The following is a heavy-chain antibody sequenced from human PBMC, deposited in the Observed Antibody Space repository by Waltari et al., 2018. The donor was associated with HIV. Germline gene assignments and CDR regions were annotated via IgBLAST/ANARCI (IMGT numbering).Heavy chain of an antibody. D-gene: IGHD1-20*01. CDR2: ISAYNGNT. CDR1: GYTFTSHG. V-gene: IGHV1-18*01. J-gene: IGHJ1*01. CDR3: ARDKGASDTYKAEYFQH. Sequence: VQSEREMNPPGASVKVSCTPSGYTFTSHGTSCLRLAPGQGFEWVGWISAYNGNTNYAQKFRGRVTLTTDTSTSTAYMELRGLRHEDTAIYYCARDKGASDTYKAEYFQHWGRGTLVSVSA.